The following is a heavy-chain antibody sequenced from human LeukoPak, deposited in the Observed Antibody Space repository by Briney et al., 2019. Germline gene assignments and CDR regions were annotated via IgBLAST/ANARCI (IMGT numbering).Heavy chain of an antibody. Sequence: SETLSLTCTVSGGSISSSSYFWGWIRQPPGKGLEWIGSIYYSGSTYHNPSLKSRVTVSVDTSKNQFSLKLSSVTAADTAVYYCARCNYYGSGGYYYYYYMDVWGKGTTVTVAS. CDR3: ARCNYYGSGGYYYYYYMDV. CDR2: IYYSGST. D-gene: IGHD3-10*01. J-gene: IGHJ6*03. CDR1: GGSISSSSYF. V-gene: IGHV4-39*01.